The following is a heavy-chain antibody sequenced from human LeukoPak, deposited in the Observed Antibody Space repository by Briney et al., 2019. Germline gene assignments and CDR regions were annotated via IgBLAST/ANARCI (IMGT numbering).Heavy chain of an antibody. J-gene: IGHJ4*02. V-gene: IGHV4-39*07. CDR1: SGSISTSNYY. Sequence: SETLSLTCTVSSGSISTSNYYWGWVRQPPGKALEWIGNIFYSGSTYYSPSLKSRVTISLDTSRNQFSLKLNSVTAADTAVYYCARAYFYGVGSSPPYFDNWGQGIKVSVSS. CDR2: IFYSGST. CDR3: ARAYFYGVGSSPPYFDN. D-gene: IGHD3-10*01.